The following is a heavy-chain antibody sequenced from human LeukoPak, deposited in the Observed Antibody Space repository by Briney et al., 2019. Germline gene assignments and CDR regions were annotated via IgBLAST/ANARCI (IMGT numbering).Heavy chain of an antibody. Sequence: SETLSLTCAVYGGCFSGYYWSWIRQPPGKGLEWIGEINHSGSTNYNPSLKSRVTISLDMSNNQFSLKLSFVSAADTAVYYCARDPHMVRGISHWGQGTLVTVSS. D-gene: IGHD3-10*01. CDR3: ARDPHMVRGISH. CDR1: GGCFSGYY. CDR2: INHSGST. V-gene: IGHV4-34*01. J-gene: IGHJ4*02.